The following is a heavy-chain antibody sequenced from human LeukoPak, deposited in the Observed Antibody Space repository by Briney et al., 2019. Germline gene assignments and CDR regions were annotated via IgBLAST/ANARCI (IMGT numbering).Heavy chain of an antibody. CDR3: ATSWGPDTSAFRWGRDGMDV. D-gene: IGHD3-16*01. Sequence: GGSLRLSCAASGLSFGAHAMHWVRQAPGMGLEWVSGVGGGGQRTHYAASAKGRFTIYRDNSKNTQYLQMNSLRAEDTAVYYCATSWGPDTSAFRWGRDGMDVWGQGTTVIVS. CDR1: GLSFGAHA. V-gene: IGHV3-23*01. CDR2: VGGGGQRT. J-gene: IGHJ6*02.